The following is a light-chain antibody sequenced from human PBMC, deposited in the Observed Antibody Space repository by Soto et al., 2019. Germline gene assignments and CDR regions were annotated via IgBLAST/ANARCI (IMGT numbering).Light chain of an antibody. CDR2: DAS. CDR3: QQYGSSPPAIT. CDR1: QSVSSY. Sequence: EIVLTHSPATLSLSPWEIATLSCRASQSVSSYLAWYQQKPGQAPRLLIYDASNRATGIPARFSGSGSGTDFTLTISRLEPEDFAVYYCQQYGSSPPAITFGQGTRLENK. J-gene: IGKJ5*01. V-gene: IGKV3-20*01.